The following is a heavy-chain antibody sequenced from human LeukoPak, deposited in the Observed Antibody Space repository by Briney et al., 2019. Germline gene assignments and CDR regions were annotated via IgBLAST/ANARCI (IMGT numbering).Heavy chain of an antibody. Sequence: GGSLRLSCAASGFTFSNAWMSWVRQAPGKGLEWVGRIKSKNDGGTTDYAAPVKGRFTISRDDSKNTLYLQMNSLKTEDTAVYYCTTDFGVPDSPVVYWGQGTLVTVSS. D-gene: IGHD1-14*01. CDR2: IKSKNDGGTT. CDR3: TTDFGVPDSPVVY. J-gene: IGHJ4*02. CDR1: GFTFSNAW. V-gene: IGHV3-15*01.